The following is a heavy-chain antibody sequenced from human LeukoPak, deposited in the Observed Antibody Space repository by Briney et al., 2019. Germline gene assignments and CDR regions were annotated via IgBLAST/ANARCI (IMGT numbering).Heavy chain of an antibody. V-gene: IGHV4-34*01. CDR2: INHSGST. CDR3: AGHSSGREY. CDR1: GGSFSGYY. Sequence: PSETLSLTCAVYGGSFSGYYWSWIRQPPGKGLEWIGEINHSGSTNYNPSLKSRVTISVDTSKNQFSLKLSSVTAADTAVYYCAGHSSGREYWGQGTLVTVSS. D-gene: IGHD3-22*01. J-gene: IGHJ4*02.